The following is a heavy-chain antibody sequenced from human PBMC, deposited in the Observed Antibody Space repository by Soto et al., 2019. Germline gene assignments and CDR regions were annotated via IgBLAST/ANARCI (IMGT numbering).Heavy chain of an antibody. V-gene: IGHV1-3*01. Sequence: VASVKVSCKASGYTFTSYAMHWVRQAPGQRLEWMGWINAGNGNTKYSQKFQGRVTITRDTSASTAYMELSSLRSEDTAVYYCARVDQLLSDYYYYYYMDVWGKGTTVTVSS. D-gene: IGHD2-2*01. CDR2: INAGNGNT. CDR1: GYTFTSYA. CDR3: ARVDQLLSDYYYYYYMDV. J-gene: IGHJ6*03.